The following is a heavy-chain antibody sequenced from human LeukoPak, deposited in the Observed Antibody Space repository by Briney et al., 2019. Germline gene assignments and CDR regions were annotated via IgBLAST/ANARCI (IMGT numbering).Heavy chain of an antibody. J-gene: IGHJ3*02. Sequence: GGSLRLSCVASGFTFSSYWTSWVRQAPGKGLEWVSTISGSGGSTYYADSVKGRFTISRDNSKNTLYLQMNSLRAEDTAVYYCAKEYSSSSADAFDIWDQGTMVTVSS. D-gene: IGHD6-6*01. CDR2: ISGSGGST. CDR1: GFTFSSYW. CDR3: AKEYSSSSADAFDI. V-gene: IGHV3-23*01.